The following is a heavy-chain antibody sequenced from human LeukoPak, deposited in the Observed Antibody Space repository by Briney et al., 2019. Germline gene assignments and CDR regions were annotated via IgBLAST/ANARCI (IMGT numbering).Heavy chain of an antibody. CDR2: IYYSGST. Sequence: SETLSLTCTVSGGSISSSGYYWGWIRQPPGRGLEWIGSIYYSGSTYYNPSLKSRVTISLDTSKNQFSLKLSSVTAADTAVYYCARGKYSYAYFGAYYFDYWGQGTLVTVSS. J-gene: IGHJ4*02. D-gene: IGHD5-18*01. CDR1: GGSISSSGYY. CDR3: ARGKYSYAYFGAYYFDY. V-gene: IGHV4-39*07.